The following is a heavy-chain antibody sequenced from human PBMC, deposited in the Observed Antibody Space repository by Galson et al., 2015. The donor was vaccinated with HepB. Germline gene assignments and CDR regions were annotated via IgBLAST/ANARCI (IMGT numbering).Heavy chain of an antibody. CDR1: GFTFSSYW. J-gene: IGHJ6*02. Sequence: SLRLSCAASGFTFSSYWMSWVRQAPGKGLEWVANIKQDGSEKYYVDSVKGRFTISRDNAKNSLYLQMDSLRAEDTAVYYCARDKRAAVAYYYGMDVWGQGTTVTVSS. CDR3: ARDKRAAVAYYYGMDV. CDR2: IKQDGSEK. V-gene: IGHV3-7*01. D-gene: IGHD6-19*01.